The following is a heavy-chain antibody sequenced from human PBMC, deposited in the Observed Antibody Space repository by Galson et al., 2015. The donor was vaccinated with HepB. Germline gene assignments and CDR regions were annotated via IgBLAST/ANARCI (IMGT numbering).Heavy chain of an antibody. Sequence: SVKVSCKASGYTFTSYYMHWVRQAPGQGLEWMGIINPSGGSTSYAQKFQGRVTMTRDTSTNTVYMELSSLRSEDTAVYYCARAIVATIIDPWGQGTLVTVSS. CDR1: GYTFTSYY. J-gene: IGHJ5*02. V-gene: IGHV1-46*03. CDR3: ARAIVATIIDP. D-gene: IGHD5-12*01. CDR2: INPSGGST.